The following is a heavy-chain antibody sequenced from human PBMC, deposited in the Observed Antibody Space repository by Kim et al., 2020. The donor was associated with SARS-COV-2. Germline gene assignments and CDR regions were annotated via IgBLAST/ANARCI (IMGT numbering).Heavy chain of an antibody. D-gene: IGHD6-25*01. CDR3: ARESSSGGYYDGMDV. V-gene: IGHV3-7*01. CDR2: IKKDGSEK. Sequence: GGSLRLSCAASGFTLSSYWMSWVRQAPGKGLGWVANIKKDGSEKYYVDSVKGRFTISRDNAKNSLYLQMKSLRAEDTAVYYCARESSSGGYYDGMDVWG. CDR1: GFTLSSYW. J-gene: IGHJ6*02.